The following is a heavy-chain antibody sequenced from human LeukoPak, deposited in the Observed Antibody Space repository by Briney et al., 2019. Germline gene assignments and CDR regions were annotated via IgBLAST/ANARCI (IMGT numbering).Heavy chain of an antibody. J-gene: IGHJ3*02. V-gene: IGHV3-21*01. D-gene: IGHD4/OR15-4a*01. CDR1: GFTFSSYS. CDR2: ISSSSSYI. CDR3: AREANLGAFDI. Sequence: GGSLRLSCAASGFTFSSYSMNWVRQAPGKGLEWVSSISSSSSYIYYADSVKGRFTISRVNAKNSLYLQMNSLRAEDTAVYYCAREANLGAFDIWGQGTMVTVSS.